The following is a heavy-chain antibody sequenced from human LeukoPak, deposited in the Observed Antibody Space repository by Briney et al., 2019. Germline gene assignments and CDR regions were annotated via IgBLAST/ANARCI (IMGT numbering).Heavy chain of an antibody. CDR1: GFIFSSYS. CDR2: ISSSNHAI. Sequence: GGSLRHSCAASGFIFSSYSMSWVRQAPGKGLEWLSYISSSNHAIYYADSVKGRFTISRDNAKNSLFLQMNSLRDEDTAVYYCARGYYSLGYFDYWGQGALVTVSS. V-gene: IGHV3-48*02. D-gene: IGHD3-22*01. J-gene: IGHJ4*02. CDR3: ARGYYSLGYFDY.